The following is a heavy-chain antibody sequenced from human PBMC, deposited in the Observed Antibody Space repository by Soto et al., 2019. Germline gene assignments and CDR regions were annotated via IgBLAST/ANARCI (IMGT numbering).Heavy chain of an antibody. CDR3: ARGRWLRQSFDY. Sequence: QVQLEQWGAGLLKPSETLSLTCAVYGGSFSGYYWSWIRQPPGKGLEWIGEINHSGSTNYNPSLNIRXXIXVXTSKTQFSLNLYSVTAAGTAVYYCARGRWLRQSFDYWGQGTLVTVSS. V-gene: IGHV4-34*02. J-gene: IGHJ4*02. CDR1: GGSFSGYY. CDR2: INHSGST. D-gene: IGHD5-12*01.